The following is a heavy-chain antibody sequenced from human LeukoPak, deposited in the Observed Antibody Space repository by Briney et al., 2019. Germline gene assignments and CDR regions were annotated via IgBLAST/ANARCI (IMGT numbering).Heavy chain of an antibody. CDR3: ARTASVADHFLTNFDY. CDR2: ISYSGST. J-gene: IGHJ4*02. D-gene: IGHD6-19*01. CDR1: GGSISSGDYY. Sequence: SETLSLTCTVSGGSISSGDYYWSWIRQHPGKGLEWIGSISYSGSTYYNPSLKSRVTISVDTSKNQFSLKLSSVTAADTAVYYCARTASVADHFLTNFDYWGQGTLVTVSS. V-gene: IGHV4-31*03.